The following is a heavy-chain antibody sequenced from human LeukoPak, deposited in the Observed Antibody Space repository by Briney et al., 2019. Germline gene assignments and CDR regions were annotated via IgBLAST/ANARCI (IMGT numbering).Heavy chain of an antibody. J-gene: IGHJ6*03. CDR3: ARVPIAAAATTYYYYYYYMDV. CDR1: GYTFTSYG. V-gene: IGHV1-18*01. D-gene: IGHD6-13*01. CDR2: ISAYNGNT. Sequence: ASVKVSCKASGYTFTSYGISCVRQAPGQGLGWMGWISAYNGNTNYAQKVQGRVTMTTDTSTSTAYMELRSLRSDDTAVYYCARVPIAAAATTYYYYYYYMDVWGKGTTVTVSS.